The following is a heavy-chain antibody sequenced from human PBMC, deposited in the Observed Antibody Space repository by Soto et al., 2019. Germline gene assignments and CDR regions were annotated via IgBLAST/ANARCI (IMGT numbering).Heavy chain of an antibody. J-gene: IGHJ6*02. CDR3: AKDWVVWELLPRGFMDV. V-gene: IGHV3-23*01. D-gene: IGHD1-26*01. CDR2: ISGSGGST. CDR1: GFTFSSYA. Sequence: AGGSLRLSCAASGFTFSSYAMSWVRQAPGKGLEWVSAISGSGGSTYYADSVKGRFTISGDNSKNTLYLQMNSLRAEDTAVYYCAKDWVVWELLPRGFMDVWGQGTTVTVSS.